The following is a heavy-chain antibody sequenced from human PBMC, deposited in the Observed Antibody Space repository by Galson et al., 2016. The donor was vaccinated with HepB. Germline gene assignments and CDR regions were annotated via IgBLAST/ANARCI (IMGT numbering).Heavy chain of an antibody. J-gene: IGHJ4*02. CDR3: ATYEEGPSSC. Sequence: SLRLSCAASGFDFCSLTMHWFRQAPGKGLEWVAVISSDGSKKYYADSVKGRFTISKDNSHNTHYLQMNSLRVEDTAIFHCATYEEGPSSCWGQGTLVTVSS. CDR1: GFDFCSLT. CDR2: ISSDGSKK. V-gene: IGHV3-30*04. D-gene: IGHD3-3*01.